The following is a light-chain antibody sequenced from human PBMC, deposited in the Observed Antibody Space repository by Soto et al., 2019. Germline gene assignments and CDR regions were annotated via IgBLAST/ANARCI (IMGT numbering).Light chain of an antibody. V-gene: IGLV3-21*02. CDR1: NIGSKT. J-gene: IGLJ2*01. Sequence: SYELTQPPSVSVAPGQTARLTCGGSNIGSKTVHWYQQKPGQAPVLVVYDDADRPSGIPERFSGSNSGNTAALTISRVEAVHEADYYCQVWDANTDHVVCGGGTKLTVL. CDR2: DDA. CDR3: QVWDANTDHVV.